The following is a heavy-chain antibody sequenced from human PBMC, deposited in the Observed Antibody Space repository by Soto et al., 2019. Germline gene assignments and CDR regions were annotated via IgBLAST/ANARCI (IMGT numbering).Heavy chain of an antibody. V-gene: IGHV4-34*01. D-gene: IGHD6-6*01. CDR1: GGSFSGYY. CDR3: ARGRPGAARPWYFDY. CDR2: INHSGST. J-gene: IGHJ4*02. Sequence: SETLSLTGAVYGGSFSGYYWSWIRQPPGKWLEWIGEINHSGSTNYNPSLKSRVTISVDTSKNQFSLKLSSVTAADTAVYYCARGRPGAARPWYFDYWGQGTLVTVSS.